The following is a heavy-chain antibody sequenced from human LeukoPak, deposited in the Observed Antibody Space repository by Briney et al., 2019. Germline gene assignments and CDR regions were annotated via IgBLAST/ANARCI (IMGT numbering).Heavy chain of an antibody. CDR1: GGSISSSSYY. Sequence: SETLSLTCTVSGGSISSSSYYWGWIRQPPGKGLEWIGSIYYSGSTYYNPSLKSRVTISVDTSKNQFSLKLSSVTAADTAVYYCARDTARLYDHWGQGTLVTVSS. CDR2: IYYSGST. V-gene: IGHV4-39*07. D-gene: IGHD6-25*01. J-gene: IGHJ5*02. CDR3: ARDTARLYDH.